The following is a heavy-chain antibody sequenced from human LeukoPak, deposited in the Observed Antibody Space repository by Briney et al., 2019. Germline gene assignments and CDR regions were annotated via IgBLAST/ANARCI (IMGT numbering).Heavy chain of an antibody. J-gene: IGHJ5*02. V-gene: IGHV4-61*02. CDR3: AREYYYGSGVWFDP. D-gene: IGHD3-10*01. Sequence: SETLSLTCTVSGGSISSDSYYWSWIRQPAGKGLGWIGRSYTRGSTNNNPSLKSRVTISVDTSKNQFSLKLSSVTAADTAVYYCAREYYYGSGVWFDPWGQGTLVTVSS. CDR1: GGSISSDSYY. CDR2: SYTRGST.